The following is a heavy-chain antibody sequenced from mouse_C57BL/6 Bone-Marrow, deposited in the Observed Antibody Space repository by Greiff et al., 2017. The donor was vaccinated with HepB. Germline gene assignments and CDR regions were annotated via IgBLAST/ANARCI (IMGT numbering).Heavy chain of an antibody. CDR2: IDPSDSYT. Sequence: QVKLQQPGAELVMPGASVKLSCKASGYTFTSYWMHWVKQRPGQGLEWIGEIDPSDSYTNYNQKFKGKSTLTVDKSSSTAYMQLSSLTSEDSAVYYCAREETAQASYYFDYWGQGTTLTVSS. V-gene: IGHV1-69*01. D-gene: IGHD3-2*02. J-gene: IGHJ2*01. CDR3: AREETAQASYYFDY. CDR1: GYTFTSYW.